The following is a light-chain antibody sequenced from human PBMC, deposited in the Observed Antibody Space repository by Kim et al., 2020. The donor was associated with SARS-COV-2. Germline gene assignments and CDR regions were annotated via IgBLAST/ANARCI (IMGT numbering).Light chain of an antibody. CDR1: QSISSY. CDR3: QQSYSTPMSP. V-gene: IGKV1-39*01. CDR2: AAS. Sequence: DIQMTQSPSSLSASVGDRVTITCRASQSISSYLNWYQQKPGKAPKLLIYAASSLQSGVPSRFSGSGSGTDFTLTISSLQPEDFATYYCQQSYSTPMSPFGQGTKLEI. J-gene: IGKJ2*01.